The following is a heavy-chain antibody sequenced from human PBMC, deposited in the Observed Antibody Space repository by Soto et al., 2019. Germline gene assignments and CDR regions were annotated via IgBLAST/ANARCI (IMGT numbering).Heavy chain of an antibody. D-gene: IGHD5-12*01. CDR2: MNPDSGNT. CDR1: GYTFTSYD. Sequence: ASVKVSCKASGYTFTSYDINWVRQATGQGLEWMGWMNPDSGNTGYAQKFQGRVTMTSNTSINTAYMELSSLRSEDTAVYYCAKDKEWLRFFNDYWGQGTLVTVSS. V-gene: IGHV1-8*01. J-gene: IGHJ4*02. CDR3: AKDKEWLRFFNDY.